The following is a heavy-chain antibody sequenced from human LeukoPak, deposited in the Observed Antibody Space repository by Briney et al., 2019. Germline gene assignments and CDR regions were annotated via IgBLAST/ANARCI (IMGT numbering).Heavy chain of an antibody. D-gene: IGHD3-22*01. CDR3: ALSSPYDSSGYDFDY. V-gene: IGHV3-23*01. CDR1: GFTLSSYA. J-gene: IGHJ4*02. Sequence: GGSLRLSCAASGFTLSSYAMSWVRQTPGKGLEWVSGISDSGGSTVYADSIKGRFIISRDNSKNMLYLQMNSLRAEDTAVYYCALSSPYDSSGYDFDYWGQGTLVTVSS. CDR2: ISDSGGST.